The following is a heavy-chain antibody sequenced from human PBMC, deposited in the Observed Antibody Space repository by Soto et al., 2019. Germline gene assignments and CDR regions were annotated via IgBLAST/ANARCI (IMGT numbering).Heavy chain of an antibody. CDR2: ISGTSDSI. J-gene: IGHJ4*02. Sequence: GGSLRLSCAASGFTFGDDYMSWIRQVPGKGLEWVAYISGTSDSIPYADSVKGRFTISRDNAKNSLYLQMNSLRAEDTAVYYCARVAVIPAAGTSDYSGPAPLVTVSS. CDR3: ARVAVIPAAGTSDY. D-gene: IGHD6-13*01. V-gene: IGHV3-11*06. CDR1: GFTFGDDY.